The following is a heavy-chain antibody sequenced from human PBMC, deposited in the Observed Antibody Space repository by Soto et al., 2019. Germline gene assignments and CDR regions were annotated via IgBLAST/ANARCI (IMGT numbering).Heavy chain of an antibody. D-gene: IGHD3-22*01. CDR1: GGSISSGGYY. CDR2: IYYSGST. CDR3: ARAGSYDSSGYTPYYYGMDV. Sequence: SETLSLTCTVSGGSISSGGYYWSWIRQHPGKGLEWIGYIYYSGSTYYNPSLKIRVTISVDTSKNQFSLKLSSVTAADTAVYYCARAGSYDSSGYTPYYYGMDVWGQGTTVTVSS. V-gene: IGHV4-31*03. J-gene: IGHJ6*02.